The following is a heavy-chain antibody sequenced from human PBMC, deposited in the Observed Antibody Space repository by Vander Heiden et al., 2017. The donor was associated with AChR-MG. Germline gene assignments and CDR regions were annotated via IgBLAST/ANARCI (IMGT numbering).Heavy chain of an antibody. V-gene: IGHV3-23*01. CDR3: AKAKVYYYGSGSDY. CDR1: GFLFRNYA. J-gene: IGHJ4*02. D-gene: IGHD3-10*01. CDR2: ISGSGSST. Sequence: EVQLLESGGGLVQTGGSLRLSCPTSGFLFRNYAMTWVRQAPGKGLEWVSLISGSGSSTYFADSVKGRFTISRDNSKNTLYLQMNSLRADDTAVYYCAKAKVYYYGSGSDYWGPGTLVTVSS.